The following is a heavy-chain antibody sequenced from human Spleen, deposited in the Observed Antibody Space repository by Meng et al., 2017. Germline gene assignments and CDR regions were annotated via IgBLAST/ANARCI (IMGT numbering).Heavy chain of an antibody. CDR1: GFTFDAYA. D-gene: IGHD2-15*01. CDR2: ISWNSGSI. Sequence: SLKISCAASGFTFDAYAMHWVRQAPGKGLEWVSGISWNSGSIGYADSVKGRFIISRDNAKNFLFLQMNSLRAEDTALYYCAKDKGEYCSGGSCYASNTFDYWGQGTLVTVSS. V-gene: IGHV3-9*01. J-gene: IGHJ4*02. CDR3: AKDKGEYCSGGSCYASNTFDY.